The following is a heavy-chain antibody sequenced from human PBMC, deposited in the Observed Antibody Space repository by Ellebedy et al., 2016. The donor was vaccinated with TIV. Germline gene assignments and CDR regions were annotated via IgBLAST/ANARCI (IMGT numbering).Heavy chain of an antibody. D-gene: IGHD6-19*01. V-gene: IGHV1-58*01. Sequence: AASVKVSCKASGFTFRSSAVQWVRQARGQRLEWVGWIVVCSGSTNYPQKFQGRVTMTRDTSTSTVYMELSSLRSEDTAVYHCTTVRQWVVGFDYWGLGTLVTVSS. J-gene: IGHJ4*02. CDR2: IVVCSGST. CDR1: GFTFRSSA. CDR3: TTVRQWVVGFDY.